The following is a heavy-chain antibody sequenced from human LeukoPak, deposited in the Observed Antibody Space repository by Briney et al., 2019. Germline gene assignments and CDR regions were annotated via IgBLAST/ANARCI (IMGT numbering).Heavy chain of an antibody. V-gene: IGHV1-18*01. J-gene: IGHJ5*02. CDR1: GYTFTNYG. D-gene: IGHD1-26*01. Sequence: ASVKVSCKASGYTFTNYGISWVRQAPGQGLEWMGWISAYNGNTNYAQKLQGRVTMTTDTSTSTAYMELRSLRSDDTAVYYCARDPAHGASGSYLDPWGQGTLVTVSS. CDR3: ARDPAHGASGSYLDP. CDR2: ISAYNGNT.